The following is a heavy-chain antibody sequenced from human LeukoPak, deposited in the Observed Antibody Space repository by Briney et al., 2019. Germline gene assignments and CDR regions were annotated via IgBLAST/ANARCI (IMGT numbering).Heavy chain of an antibody. J-gene: IGHJ5*02. D-gene: IGHD2-2*01. Sequence: SETLSLTCAVSGGSISSSNWWSWVRQPPGKGLEWIGSLYYTGSSYYNPSLKRRVTISGDTSNNQISLRMNSVTAADTAIYYCARHSTMLTSRWFDPWGQGTLVTVSS. CDR1: GGSISSSNW. CDR2: LYYTGSS. CDR3: ARHSTMLTSRWFDP. V-gene: IGHV4-39*01.